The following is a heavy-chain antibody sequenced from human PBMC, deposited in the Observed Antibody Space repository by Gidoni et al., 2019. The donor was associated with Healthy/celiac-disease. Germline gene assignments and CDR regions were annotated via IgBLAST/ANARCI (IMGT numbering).Heavy chain of an antibody. D-gene: IGHD3-3*01. V-gene: IGHV1-69*01. J-gene: IGHJ6*02. CDR1: GGTFSSYA. CDR3: ARGLRLATYYDFWSGHRGGYYGMDV. CDR2: IIPIFGTA. Sequence: QVQLVQSGAEVKKPGSSVKASCKASGGTFSSYAISWVRQAPGQGLEWMGGIIPIFGTANYAQKFQGRVTITADESTSTAYMELSSLRSEDTAVYYCARGLRLATYYDFWSGHRGGYYGMDVWGQGTTVTVSS.